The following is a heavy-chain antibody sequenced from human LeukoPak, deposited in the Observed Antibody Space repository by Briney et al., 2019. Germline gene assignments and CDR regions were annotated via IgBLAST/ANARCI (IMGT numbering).Heavy chain of an antibody. Sequence: GGSLRLSCAASGFTVSSNYVSWVRRAPGKGLEWVSVIYSGGSTYYADSVKGRFTISRDNSKNTLFLQMNSLRAEDTAVYYCARYDVAQDYFDYWGQGTLVTVSS. J-gene: IGHJ4*02. CDR2: IYSGGST. V-gene: IGHV3-66*01. CDR1: GFTVSSNY. D-gene: IGHD1-1*01. CDR3: ARYDVAQDYFDY.